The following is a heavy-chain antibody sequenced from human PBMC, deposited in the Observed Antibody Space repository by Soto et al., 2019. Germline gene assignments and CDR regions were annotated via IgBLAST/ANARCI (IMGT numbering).Heavy chain of an antibody. CDR3: AKDLGYHWNARGYYFDC. CDR1: GFTFSSYA. D-gene: IGHD1-1*01. CDR2: ISSSGGST. V-gene: IGHV3-23*01. J-gene: IGHJ4*02. Sequence: EVQLLESGGGLVQPGGSLSLSCAASGFTFSSYAMSWVRQAPGKGLEWVSAISSSGGSTYYADSVKGRFTISRDNSKNRLYLQMNSLRAEDTAINYCAKDLGYHWNARGYYFDCWGQGTMVTVSS.